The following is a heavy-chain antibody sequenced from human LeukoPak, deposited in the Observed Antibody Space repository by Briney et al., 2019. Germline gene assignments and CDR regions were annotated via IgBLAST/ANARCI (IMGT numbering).Heavy chain of an antibody. CDR3: ARHDDFWGGYRYFDY. J-gene: IGHJ4*02. V-gene: IGHV4-39*01. D-gene: IGHD3-3*01. CDR2: MYYSGGT. CDR1: GGSISSSSYY. Sequence: SETLSLTCTVSGGSISSSSYYWGWIRQPPGKGLEWIGGMYYSGGTYNNPSLNSRVTISVDTSKNQFSLKLSSVTAADTAVYYCARHDDFWGGYRYFDYWGQGTLVTVSS.